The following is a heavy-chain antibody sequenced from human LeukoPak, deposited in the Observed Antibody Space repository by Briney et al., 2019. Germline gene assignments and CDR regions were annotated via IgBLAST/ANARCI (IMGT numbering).Heavy chain of an antibody. Sequence: PGGSLRLSCAASGYTFSIYWMNWVRQAPGKGLERVASIKQDGSETYYMESVQGRFTISRDNDMNFLYLQLSSLRAEDTAVYYCTRENRGSLSLKYWGKGTLVTVSS. CDR3: TRENRGSLSLKY. V-gene: IGHV3-7*01. J-gene: IGHJ4*02. CDR2: IKQDGSET. CDR1: GYTFSIYW. D-gene: IGHD3-16*01.